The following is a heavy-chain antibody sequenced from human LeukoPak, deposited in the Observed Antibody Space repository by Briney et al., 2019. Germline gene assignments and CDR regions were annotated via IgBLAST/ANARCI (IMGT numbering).Heavy chain of an antibody. Sequence: SETLSLTCTVSGGSISSYYWSWIRQPPGKGLEWIGEINHSGSTNYNPSLKSRVTISVDTSKNQFSLKLSSVTAADTAVYYCARLRDSSWYYGPPTNYFDYWGQGTLVTVSS. CDR1: GGSISSYY. D-gene: IGHD6-13*01. V-gene: IGHV4-34*01. CDR2: INHSGST. J-gene: IGHJ4*02. CDR3: ARLRDSSWYYGPPTNYFDY.